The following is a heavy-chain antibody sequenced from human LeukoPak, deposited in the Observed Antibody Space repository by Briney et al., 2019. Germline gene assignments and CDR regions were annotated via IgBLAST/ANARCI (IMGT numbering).Heavy chain of an antibody. CDR3: ARDQGIGDILTGFDY. Sequence: NPGGSPRLSCAASGFTFSSYSMNWVRQAPGKGLEWVSSISSSSSYIYYADSVKGRFTISRDNAKNSLYLQMNSLRAEDTAVYYCARDQGIGDILTGFDYWGQGTLVTVSS. J-gene: IGHJ4*02. V-gene: IGHV3-21*01. CDR1: GFTFSSYS. CDR2: ISSSSSYI. D-gene: IGHD3-9*01.